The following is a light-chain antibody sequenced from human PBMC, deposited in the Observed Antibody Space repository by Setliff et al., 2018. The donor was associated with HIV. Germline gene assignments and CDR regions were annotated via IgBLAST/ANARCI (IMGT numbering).Light chain of an antibody. CDR1: SSDVNGYNY. Sequence: SVLAQSASVSGSPGQSITISCTGTSSDVNGYNYVSWYQQHPGKAPKLMIYEVSNRPSGVSNRFSGSKSGNTASLTISGLQAEDEADYYCSSYTSSSTPYVFGTGTKATVL. CDR2: EVS. V-gene: IGLV2-14*01. CDR3: SSYTSSSTPYV. J-gene: IGLJ1*01.